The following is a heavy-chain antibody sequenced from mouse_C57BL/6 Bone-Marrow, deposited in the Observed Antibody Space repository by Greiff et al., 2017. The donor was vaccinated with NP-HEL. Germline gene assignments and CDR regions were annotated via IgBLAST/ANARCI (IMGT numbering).Heavy chain of an antibody. CDR3: ARGPSPLYYGSSYWYFDV. CDR2: IYPGDGDT. D-gene: IGHD1-1*01. Sequence: VQLQQSGAELVKPGASVKISCKASGYAFSSYWMNWVKQRPGKGLEWIGQIYPGDGDTNYNGKFKGKATLTADKSSSTAYMQLSSLTSEDSAVYFCARGPSPLYYGSSYWYFDVWGTGTTATVSS. V-gene: IGHV1-80*01. J-gene: IGHJ1*03. CDR1: GYAFSSYW.